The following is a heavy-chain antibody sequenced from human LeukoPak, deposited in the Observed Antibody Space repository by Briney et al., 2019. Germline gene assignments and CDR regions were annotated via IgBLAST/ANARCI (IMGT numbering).Heavy chain of an antibody. Sequence: SQTLSLTCNVSGGSISSGDYFWNWIRQPPGKGLEWLGYIHYTGRTYYNPSLQSRVTMSVDTSKSQFSLRLSSVTAADTAIYYCARDPYGQLDWFDPWGQGTLVTVSS. CDR2: IHYTGRT. V-gene: IGHV4-30-4*01. D-gene: IGHD6-13*01. J-gene: IGHJ5*02. CDR3: ARDPYGQLDWFDP. CDR1: GGSISSGDYF.